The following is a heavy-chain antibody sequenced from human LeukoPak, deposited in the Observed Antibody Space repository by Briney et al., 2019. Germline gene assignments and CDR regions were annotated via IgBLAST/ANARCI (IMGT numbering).Heavy chain of an antibody. CDR2: INHSGST. J-gene: IGHJ4*02. Sequence: SETLSLTCAVYGGSFSGYYWSWIRQPPGKGLEWIGEINHSGSTNYNPSLKSRVTISVDTSENQFSLKLSSVTAADTAVYYCARGTRDIVVVPAAGFDYWGQGTLVTVSS. D-gene: IGHD2-2*01. CDR3: ARGTRDIVVVPAAGFDY. CDR1: GGSFSGYY. V-gene: IGHV4-34*01.